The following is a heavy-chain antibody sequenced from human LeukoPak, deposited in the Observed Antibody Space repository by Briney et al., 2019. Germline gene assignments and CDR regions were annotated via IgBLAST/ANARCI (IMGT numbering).Heavy chain of an antibody. J-gene: IGHJ4*02. CDR1: GGTFSSYA. Sequence: GASVKVSCKASGGTFSSYAISWVRQAPGQGLEWMGRIIPILGIANYAQKFQGRVTITADKSTSTAYMELSSLRSEDTAVYYCARDLDTRGYYYDSSGYYDYWGQGTLVTVSS. V-gene: IGHV1-69*04. CDR3: ARDLDTRGYYYDSSGYYDY. CDR2: IIPILGIA. D-gene: IGHD3-22*01.